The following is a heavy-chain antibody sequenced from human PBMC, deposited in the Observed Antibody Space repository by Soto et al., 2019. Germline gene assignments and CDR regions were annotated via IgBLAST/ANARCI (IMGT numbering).Heavy chain of an antibody. J-gene: IGHJ4*02. D-gene: IGHD2-2*01. CDR2: ISYDGSNK. CDR1: GFTFSSYG. V-gene: IGHV3-30*18. Sequence: VQLVESGGGVVQPGRSLRLSCAASGFTFSSYGMHWVRQAPGKGLEWVAVISYDGSNKNYADSVKGRFTISRDNSKNTLYLQMNSLRAEDTAVYYCAKDNEGRYCSITSCYYFDYWGRGTLVTVSS. CDR3: AKDNEGRYCSITSCYYFDY.